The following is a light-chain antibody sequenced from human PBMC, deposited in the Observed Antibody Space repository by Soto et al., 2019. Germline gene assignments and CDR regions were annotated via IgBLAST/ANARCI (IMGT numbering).Light chain of an antibody. V-gene: IGLV2-8*01. CDR1: SSDVGTYNY. CDR3: SSYAGNNNLYV. Sequence: QSVLTQPPSASGSPGQSVTISCTGTSSDVGTYNYVSWYQQHPGKAPKLMIYEVNKRPAGVPDRFSGSKSGIMASLTVSGLQAEDEADYYCSSYAGNNNLYVFGTGTNVTV. CDR2: EVN. J-gene: IGLJ1*01.